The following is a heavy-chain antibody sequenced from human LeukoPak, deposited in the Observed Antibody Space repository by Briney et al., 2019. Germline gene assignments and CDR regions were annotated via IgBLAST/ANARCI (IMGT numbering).Heavy chain of an antibody. CDR1: GGSISSYY. CDR2: IYTSGST. V-gene: IGHV4-4*07. D-gene: IGHD6-13*01. J-gene: IGHJ4*02. Sequence: PSETLSLTCTVSGGSISSYYWSWIRQPAGKGLEWIGRIYTSGSTNYNPSLKSRVTMSVDTSENQFSLKLSSVTAADTAVYYCASDSLPGYSSSSNDYWGQGTLVTVSS. CDR3: ASDSLPGYSSSSNDY.